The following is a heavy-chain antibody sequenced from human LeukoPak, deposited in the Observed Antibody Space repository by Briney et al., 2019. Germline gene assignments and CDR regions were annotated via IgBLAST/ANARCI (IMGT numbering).Heavy chain of an antibody. J-gene: IGHJ5*02. Sequence: SETLSLTCTVSGGSISSYYWSWLRQPAGKGLEWIGRIYSSGTTTYNPSLKSRVTMSVDTAKNQVSLRLSSVTAADTAVYYCARDSGATGEVKFDPWGQGSLVTVSS. D-gene: IGHD3-10*01. CDR2: IYSSGTT. CDR1: GGSISSYY. CDR3: ARDSGATGEVKFDP. V-gene: IGHV4-4*07.